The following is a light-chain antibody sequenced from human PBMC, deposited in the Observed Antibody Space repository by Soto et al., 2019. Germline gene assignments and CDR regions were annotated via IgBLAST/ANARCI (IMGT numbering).Light chain of an antibody. CDR3: QQYGSPTWT. CDR1: QTVRDN. V-gene: IGKV3-20*01. Sequence: EIVLTQSPGTLSLSPGERATLSCRASQTVRDNLGWYQQKPGQAPRLLIYGASSRATGIPDRFSGSGSGTDFTLTISRLEPEDFAVYYCQQYGSPTWTFGQGTKVDIK. CDR2: GAS. J-gene: IGKJ1*01.